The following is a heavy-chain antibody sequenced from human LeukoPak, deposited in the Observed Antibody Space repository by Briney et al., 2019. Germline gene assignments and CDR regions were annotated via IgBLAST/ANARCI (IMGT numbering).Heavy chain of an antibody. V-gene: IGHV1-69*13. CDR2: IIPIFGTA. J-gene: IGHJ4*02. CDR1: GGTFSSYA. D-gene: IGHD4/OR15-4a*01. CDR3: ARDVDYDLLC. Sequence: GASVKVSCKASGGTFSSYAISWVRQAPGQGLEWMGGIIPIFGTANYAQKFQGRVTVTADESTSTAYMELSSLRSEDTAVYYCARDVDYDLLCWGQGTLVTVSS.